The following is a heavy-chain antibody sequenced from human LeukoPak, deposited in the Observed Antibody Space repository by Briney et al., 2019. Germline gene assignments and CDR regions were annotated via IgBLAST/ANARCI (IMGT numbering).Heavy chain of an antibody. J-gene: IGHJ4*02. D-gene: IGHD2-15*01. Sequence: GGSLTLSCAASGFTFSSYDMYWVRQATGKGLEWVSAIGTAGDTYYPGSVKGRFTISRENAKNSLYLQMNSLRVGDTAVYYCVRGPYCSGGSCYGHFDYWGQGTLVTASS. V-gene: IGHV3-13*01. CDR2: IGTAGDT. CDR3: VRGPYCSGGSCYGHFDY. CDR1: GFTFSSYD.